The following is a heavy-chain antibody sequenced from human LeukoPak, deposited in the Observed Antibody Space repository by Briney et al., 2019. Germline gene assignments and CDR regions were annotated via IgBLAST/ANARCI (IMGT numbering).Heavy chain of an antibody. V-gene: IGHV4-34*01. J-gene: IGHJ4*02. D-gene: IGHD5-24*01. CDR1: GGSFSGYY. Sequence: SETLSLTCAVYGGSFSGYYWSWIRQPPGKGLEWIGEINHSGSTNYNPSLKSRVTISVDTSKNQFSLKLSSVTAADTAVYYCASATYDDFDYWGQGTLVTVSS. CDR2: INHSGST. CDR3: ASATYDDFDY.